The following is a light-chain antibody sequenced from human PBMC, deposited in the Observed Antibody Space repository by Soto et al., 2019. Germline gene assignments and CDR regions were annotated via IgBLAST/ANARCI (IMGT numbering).Light chain of an antibody. CDR2: KAS. V-gene: IGKV1-5*03. J-gene: IGKJ2*01. Sequence: DIQMTQSPSTLSASVGDRVTITCRASQSISSWLAWYQQKQWKAPKLLIYKASSLQSGVPSRFSGSGSGTEFTLTISSLQPDDFATYYCQQYNSYSTFGQGTKLEIK. CDR1: QSISSW. CDR3: QQYNSYST.